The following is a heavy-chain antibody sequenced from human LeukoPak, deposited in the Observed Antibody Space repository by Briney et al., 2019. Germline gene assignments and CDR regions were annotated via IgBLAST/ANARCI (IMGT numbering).Heavy chain of an antibody. D-gene: IGHD2-15*01. CDR1: GFTFSSYA. J-gene: IGHJ5*02. CDR2: ISGSGGST. CDR3: AKVGCSGGSCYLARWFDP. Sequence: SGGSLRLSCAASGFTFSSYAMSWVRQAPGKGLEWVSAISGSGGSTYYADSVKGRFTISRDNSKNTLYLQMNSLRAEDTAVYYCAKVGCSGGSCYLARWFDPWGQGTLVTVSS. V-gene: IGHV3-23*01.